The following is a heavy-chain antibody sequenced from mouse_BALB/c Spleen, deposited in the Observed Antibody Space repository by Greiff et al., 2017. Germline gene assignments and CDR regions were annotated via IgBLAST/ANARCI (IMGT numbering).Heavy chain of an antibody. CDR1: GFTFSSYY. Sequence: EVKVVESGGGLVKLGGSLKLSCAASGFTFSSYYMSWVRQTPEKRLELVAAINSNGGSTYYPDTVKGRFTISRDNAKNTLYLQMSSLKSEDTALYYCARSLTYYFDYWGQGTTLTVSS. V-gene: IGHV5-6-2*01. CDR3: ARSLTYYFDY. CDR2: INSNGGST. J-gene: IGHJ2*01. D-gene: IGHD4-1*01.